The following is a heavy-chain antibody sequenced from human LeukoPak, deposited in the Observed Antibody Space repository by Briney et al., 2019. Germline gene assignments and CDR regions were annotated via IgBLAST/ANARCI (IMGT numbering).Heavy chain of an antibody. D-gene: IGHD6-13*01. V-gene: IGHV4-39*02. CDR3: ARELYDGGSWFHFDS. CDR2: IYHSGSA. Sequence: PSETLSLTCTVSGDSISSTTYYWAWIRQPPGKGLQWIGNIYHSGSAFYNPSLRGRVTISIDTSKNHFSLEVTSVTAADMAVYYCARELYDGGSWFHFDSWGQGTLVTISS. J-gene: IGHJ4*02. CDR1: GDSISSTTYY.